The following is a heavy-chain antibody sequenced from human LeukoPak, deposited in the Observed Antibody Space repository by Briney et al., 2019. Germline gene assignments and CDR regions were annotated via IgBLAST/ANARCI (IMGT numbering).Heavy chain of an antibody. CDR1: GFTLSNAW. CDR3: ARETSGYYYKSYLDY. CDR2: IKSKTNGETR. D-gene: IGHD3-22*01. J-gene: IGHJ4*02. V-gene: IGHV3-15*05. Sequence: GGSLRLSCAASGFTLSNAWMNWVRQAPGKGLEWVGLIKSKTNGETRAYAAPVKGRFTISRDNAKNTLYLQMNSLRAEDTAVYYCARETSGYYYKSYLDYWGQGTPVTVSS.